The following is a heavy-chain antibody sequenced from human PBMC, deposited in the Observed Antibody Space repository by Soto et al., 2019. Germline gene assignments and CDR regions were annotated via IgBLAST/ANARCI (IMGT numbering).Heavy chain of an antibody. CDR1: GYTFTSYY. J-gene: IGHJ5*02. CDR2: INPSGGST. Sequence: ASVKVSCKASGYTFTSYYMHWVRQAPGQGLEWMGIINPSGGSTSYAQKFQGRVTMTRDTSTSTVYMELSSLRSEDTAVYYCAKGGSAALIAPSGRDNWFDPWGQGTQVTVSS. D-gene: IGHD6-13*01. CDR3: AKGGSAALIAPSGRDNWFDP. V-gene: IGHV1-46*01.